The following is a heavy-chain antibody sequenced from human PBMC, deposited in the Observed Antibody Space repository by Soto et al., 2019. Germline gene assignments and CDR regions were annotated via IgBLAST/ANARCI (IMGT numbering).Heavy chain of an antibody. D-gene: IGHD3-3*01. CDR3: ARHAEYDSWNFFDY. V-gene: IGHV4-39*01. CDR2: IYYSGIT. J-gene: IGHJ4*02. Sequence: PSETLSLTCTVSGGSISTRGYYWGWVRQTPGKGLDWIGTIYYSGITYSNPSLKSRVTIYVDTSKNQFSLKLSSVTAADTAVYLCARHAEYDSWNFFDYWGQGALVTVS. CDR1: GGSISTRGYY.